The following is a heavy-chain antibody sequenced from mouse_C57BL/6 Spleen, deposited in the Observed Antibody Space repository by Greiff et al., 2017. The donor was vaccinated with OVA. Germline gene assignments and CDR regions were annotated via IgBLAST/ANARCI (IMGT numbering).Heavy chain of an antibody. CDR3: ARRSYNWYFDV. J-gene: IGHJ1*03. D-gene: IGHD1-1*01. CDR1: GFTFSDYY. Sequence: EVQVVESEGGLVQPGRSMKLSCTASGFTFSDYYMAWVRQVPEKGLEWVANINYDGSSTYYLDSLKSRFIISRDNAKNILYLQMSSLKSEDTATYYCARRSYNWYFDVWGTGTTVTVSS. V-gene: IGHV5-16*01. CDR2: INYDGSST.